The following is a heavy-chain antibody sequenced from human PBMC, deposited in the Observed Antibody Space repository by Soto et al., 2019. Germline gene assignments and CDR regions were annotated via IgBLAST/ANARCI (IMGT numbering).Heavy chain of an antibody. J-gene: IGHJ6*02. CDR2: IQPEATNL. CDR3: VRVGWGYSFGNGMGD. Sequence: QVQLVESGGGVVQPGGSLRVSCGASGFVLSEYPMHWFRKAPAKGREWVAVIQPEATNLYYADSGKGLFTISRDNSKNTLSLQMNDLTPDDTAVYYCVRVGWGYSFGNGMGDWGQGTTITVSS. V-gene: IGHV3-30-3*01. D-gene: IGHD5-18*01. CDR1: GFVLSEYP.